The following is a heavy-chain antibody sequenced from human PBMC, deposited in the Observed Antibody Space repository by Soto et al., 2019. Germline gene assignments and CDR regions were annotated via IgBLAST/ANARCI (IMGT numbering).Heavy chain of an antibody. Sequence: EVPLLESGGGLVQPGGSLRLSCAASGFTFSSYAMSWVRQAPGKGLEWVSAISGSGGSTYYADSVKGRFTISRDNSKNTLYLQMNSLRAEDTAVYYCAKLPPRLRFLEWPFDPWGQGTLVTVSS. CDR2: ISGSGGST. V-gene: IGHV3-23*01. D-gene: IGHD3-3*01. CDR3: AKLPPRLRFLEWPFDP. CDR1: GFTFSSYA. J-gene: IGHJ5*02.